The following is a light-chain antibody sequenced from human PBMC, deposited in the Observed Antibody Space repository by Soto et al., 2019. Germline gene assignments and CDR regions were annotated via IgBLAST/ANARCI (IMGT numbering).Light chain of an antibody. J-gene: IGKJ2*01. V-gene: IGKV1-9*01. CDR2: AAS. Sequence: DFQMTQSPSSLSASVGDRVTITCRASQGISSYLAWYQQKPGKAPKLLIYAASTLQSGVPSRFSGSGSGTDFTLTISSLQPEDFATYYCQQLNSYPHTFGQGTKLEIK. CDR1: QGISSY. CDR3: QQLNSYPHT.